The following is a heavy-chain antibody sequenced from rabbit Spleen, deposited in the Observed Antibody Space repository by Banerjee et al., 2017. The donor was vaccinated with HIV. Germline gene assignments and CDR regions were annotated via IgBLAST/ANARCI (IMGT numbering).Heavy chain of an antibody. CDR1: GFSFSSNW. D-gene: IGHD1-1*01. CDR2: IDTSSVNT. Sequence: LEESGGGLVKPGGTLTLTCTVSGFSFSSNWICWVRQAPGKGLEWIACIDTSSVNTADATWAKGRFTISKTSSTTVTLQMTSLTAADTATYFCARDLVAVIGWNFNLWGPGTLVTVS. CDR3: ARDLVAVIGWNFNL. J-gene: IGHJ4*01. V-gene: IGHV1S45*01.